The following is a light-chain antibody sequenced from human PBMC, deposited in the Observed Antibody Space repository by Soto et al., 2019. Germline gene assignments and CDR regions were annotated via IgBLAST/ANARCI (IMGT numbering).Light chain of an antibody. CDR3: QHYDSFPIT. J-gene: IGKJ5*01. V-gene: IGKV3-20*01. Sequence: EIGWTQSPGTVSLSPGERATLSFMASQSVSSSYLAWYQQKPGQPPRLLIYGASSRATGIPDRFGGSGSGTDFTLTISILEPEDFAVFYCQHYDSFPITFGQGTLLEIK. CDR1: QSVSSSY. CDR2: GAS.